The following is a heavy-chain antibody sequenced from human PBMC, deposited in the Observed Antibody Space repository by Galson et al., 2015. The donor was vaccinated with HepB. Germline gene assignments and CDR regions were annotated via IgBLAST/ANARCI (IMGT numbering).Heavy chain of an antibody. D-gene: IGHD6-19*01. CDR1: GFIFSNYA. V-gene: IGHV3-23*01. Sequence: LRLSCAGSGFIFSNYALSWVRQAPGKGLQWVSGISGDTYGTYYADSVKGRFTISRDNSNNRLYLQMTSVRADDTATYYCTKGRGWYTGFDSWGQGALVTVSS. CDR3: TKGRGWYTGFDS. J-gene: IGHJ4*02. CDR2: ISGDTYGT.